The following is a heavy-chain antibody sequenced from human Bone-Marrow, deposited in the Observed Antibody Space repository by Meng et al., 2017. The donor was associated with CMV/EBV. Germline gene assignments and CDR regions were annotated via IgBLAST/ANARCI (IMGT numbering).Heavy chain of an antibody. J-gene: IGHJ6*02. CDR1: GFTFSSYW. Sequence: GESLKISCAASGFTFSSYWMSWVRQAPGKGLEWVANIKQDGSEKYYVDSVNGRFTISRDNAKNSLYLQMNSLRAEDTAVYYCASYYRNYYYYGMDVWGQGTTVTVSS. V-gene: IGHV3-7*01. D-gene: IGHD1-26*01. CDR2: IKQDGSEK. CDR3: ASYYRNYYYYGMDV.